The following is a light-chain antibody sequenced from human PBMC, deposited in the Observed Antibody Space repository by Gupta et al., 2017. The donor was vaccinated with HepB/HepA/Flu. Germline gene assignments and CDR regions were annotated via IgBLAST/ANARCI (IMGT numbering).Light chain of an antibody. V-gene: IGLV2-11*01. CDR3: CSYAGTYTYV. CDR2: DVI. J-gene: IGLJ1*01. Sequence: QSALTQPRSVSGSPGQSVTISCTGTSTDVGNYNYVSWYQQHPGKAPILMFYDVIKRPSGVPDRFAGSKSGNTAALTISGLQAEDEADYYCCSYAGTYTYVFGNGTKITVL. CDR1: STDVGNYNY.